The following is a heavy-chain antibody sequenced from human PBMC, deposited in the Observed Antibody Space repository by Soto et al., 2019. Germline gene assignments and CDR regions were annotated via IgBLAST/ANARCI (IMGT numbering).Heavy chain of an antibody. J-gene: IGHJ4*02. CDR1: GFTVSSNY. Sequence: GGSLRLSCAASGFTVSSNYMSWVRQAPGKGLEWVSVIYSGGSTYYADSVKGRFTISRHNSKNTLYLQMNSLRAEDTGVYYCARSPGGYWSGGGCYFFDYWGQGTLVTVSS. V-gene: IGHV3-66*01. CDR3: ARSPGGYWSGGGCYFFDY. D-gene: IGHD2-15*01. CDR2: IYSGGST.